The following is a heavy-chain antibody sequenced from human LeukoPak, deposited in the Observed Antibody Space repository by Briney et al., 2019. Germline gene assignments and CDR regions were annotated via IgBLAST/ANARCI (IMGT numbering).Heavy chain of an antibody. J-gene: IGHJ4*02. CDR3: ARHERRYYDSSGYPGG. V-gene: IGHV4-4*02. CDR2: IYYSGST. D-gene: IGHD3-22*01. CDR1: GGSISSSNW. Sequence: SGTLSLTCAVSGGSISSSNWWSWVRQPPGKELEWIGSIYYSGSTYYNPSLKSRVTISVDTSKNQFSLKLSSVTAADTAVYYCARHERRYYDSSGYPGGWGQGTLVTVSS.